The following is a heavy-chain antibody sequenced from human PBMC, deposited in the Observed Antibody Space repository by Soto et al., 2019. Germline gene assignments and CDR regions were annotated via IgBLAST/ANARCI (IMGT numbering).Heavy chain of an antibody. CDR2: ITSDTLTI. Sequence: EVQLVESGGGLVQPGGSLRLSCVASGFTFSIYSMNWVRQAPGKGLEWFSYITSDTLTIKYTDSVKGRFTISRDNAKNSLYLQMNSLRDEDTAVYFCARSVEGHFDYWGQGTVVTVSS. D-gene: IGHD6-19*01. CDR3: ARSVEGHFDY. V-gene: IGHV3-48*02. CDR1: GFTFSIYS. J-gene: IGHJ4*02.